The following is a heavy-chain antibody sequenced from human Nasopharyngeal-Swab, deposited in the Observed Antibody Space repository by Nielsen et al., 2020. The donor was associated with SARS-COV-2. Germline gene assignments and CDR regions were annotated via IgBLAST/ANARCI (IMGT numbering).Heavy chain of an antibody. CDR3: ARDSHYCSNGVCFNYYYMDV. V-gene: IGHV3-30*04. Sequence: GESLKISCVASGFTFNRYAFHWVRQAPGKGLEWLAVVSFDGSNQHYADSVKGRFTMSRDNPSNTLYLQMKSLRAEDTAVYYCARDSHYCSNGVCFNYYYMDVWGKGTTVTVSS. D-gene: IGHD2-8*01. CDR2: VSFDGSNQ. CDR1: GFTFNRYA. J-gene: IGHJ6*03.